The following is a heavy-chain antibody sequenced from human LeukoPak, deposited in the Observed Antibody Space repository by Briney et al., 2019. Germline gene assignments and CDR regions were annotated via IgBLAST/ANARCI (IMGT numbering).Heavy chain of an antibody. D-gene: IGHD3-3*01. Sequence: SETLSLTCAVSGGSISSSNWWSWVRQPPGKGLEWIGEIYHSGSTNYNPSLKSRVTISVDKSKNQFSLKLSSVTAADTAVYYCATGTWLVTIFGVVNHHPFDYWGQGTLVTVSS. CDR3: ATGTWLVTIFGVVNHHPFDY. CDR2: IYHSGST. V-gene: IGHV4-4*02. J-gene: IGHJ4*02. CDR1: GGSISSSNW.